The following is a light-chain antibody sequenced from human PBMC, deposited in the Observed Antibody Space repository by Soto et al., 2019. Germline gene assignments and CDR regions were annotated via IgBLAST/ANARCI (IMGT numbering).Light chain of an antibody. CDR3: SSYTSSSTLAVV. CDR2: EVS. CDR1: SSDVGGYNY. V-gene: IGLV2-14*01. Sequence: QSALTQPASVSGSPGQSITISCTGTSSDVGGYNYVSWYQQHPGKAPKLMIYEVSNRPSGVSNRFSGSKSGNTASLTISGLQAKDEADYYCSSYTSSSTLAVVFGGGTKVTVL. J-gene: IGLJ2*01.